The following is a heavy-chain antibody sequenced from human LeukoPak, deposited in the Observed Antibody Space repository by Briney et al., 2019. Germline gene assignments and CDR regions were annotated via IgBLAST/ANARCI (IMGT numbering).Heavy chain of an antibody. J-gene: IGHJ4*02. CDR1: GGSISSYY. D-gene: IGHD1-7*01. CDR3: ARENWNYGEDF. CDR2: IYYSGST. V-gene: IGHV4-59*12. Sequence: SETLSLTCTVSGGSISSYYWSWVRQPPGKGLEWGGYIYYSGSTNYNPSLKSPVTISVDTSKHQVSLKLIAVTAADSAVYYCARENWNYGEDFWGQGALVTVSS.